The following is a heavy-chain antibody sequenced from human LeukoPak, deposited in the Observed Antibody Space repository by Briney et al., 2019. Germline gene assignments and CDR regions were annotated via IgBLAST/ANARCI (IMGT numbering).Heavy chain of an antibody. CDR3: ARDSAQDILTGLCYYFDY. CDR2: IYYSGST. D-gene: IGHD3-9*01. CDR1: GGSISSSSYY. Sequence: PSETLTLTCTVSGGSISSSSYYWGWIRQPPGKGLEWIGSIYYSGSTYYNPSLKSRVTISVDTSKNQFSLKLSSVTAADTAVYYCARDSAQDILTGLCYYFDYWGQGTLVTVSS. V-gene: IGHV4-39*07. J-gene: IGHJ4*02.